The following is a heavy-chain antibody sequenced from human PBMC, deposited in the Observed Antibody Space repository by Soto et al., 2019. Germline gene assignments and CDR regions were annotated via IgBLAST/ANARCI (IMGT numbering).Heavy chain of an antibody. J-gene: IGHJ4*02. V-gene: IGHV1-18*01. CDR3: ARDLDGSGSYYTDY. D-gene: IGHD3-10*01. CDR2: ISAYNGNT. CDR1: GYMFVTYG. Sequence: ASVKVSCKASGYMFVTYGINWVRQAPGQGLEWMGWISAYNGNTKYAQNLQGRVTMTTDASTSTAYMEMRSLRSDDTAVYYCARDLDGSGSYYTDYWGQGTAVTVSS.